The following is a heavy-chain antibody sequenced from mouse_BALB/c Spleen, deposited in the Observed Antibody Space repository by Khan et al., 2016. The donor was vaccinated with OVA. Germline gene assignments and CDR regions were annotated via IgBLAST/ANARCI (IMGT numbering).Heavy chain of an antibody. CDR3: ARGTFAY. CDR2: IDPFNADT. CDR1: GYSFTSYY. V-gene: IGHV1S135*01. J-gene: IGHJ3*01. D-gene: IGHD3-3*01. Sequence: EVQLQESGPELMKPGASVKISCKASGYSFTSYYMHWMKQSHGKSLEWIGYIDPFNADTDYNQKFKGKATLTVDKSSNTAYMHLTSRTSEDSAVYYCARGTFAYWGQGTLVTVSA.